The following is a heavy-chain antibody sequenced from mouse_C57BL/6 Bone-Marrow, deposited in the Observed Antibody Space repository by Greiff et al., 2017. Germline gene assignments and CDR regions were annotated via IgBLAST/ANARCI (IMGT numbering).Heavy chain of an antibody. Sequence: EVQLQESGGGLVQPGGSLKLSCAASGFTFSDYGMAWVRQAPRKGPEWVAFISNLAYSIYYADTVTGRFTISRENAKNTLYLEKSSLRSEDTAMYYCARPNYYYGRGGAMDYWGQGTSVTVSS. CDR3: ARPNYYYGRGGAMDY. V-gene: IGHV5-15*01. J-gene: IGHJ4*01. CDR2: ISNLAYSI. D-gene: IGHD1-1*01. CDR1: GFTFSDYG.